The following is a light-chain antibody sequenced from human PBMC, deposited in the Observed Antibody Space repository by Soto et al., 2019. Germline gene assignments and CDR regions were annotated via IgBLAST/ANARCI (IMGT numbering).Light chain of an antibody. V-gene: IGKV3D-20*02. CDR1: QSVSSSY. CDR3: QQRSTTWT. Sequence: EIVMTQSPATLSVSPGERATLSCRASQSVSSSYLAWYQQKPGQAPRLLIYDASNRATGIPARFSGSGSGTDFTLTISSLEPEDFAVYYCQQRSTTWTFGQGTKVDIK. CDR2: DAS. J-gene: IGKJ1*01.